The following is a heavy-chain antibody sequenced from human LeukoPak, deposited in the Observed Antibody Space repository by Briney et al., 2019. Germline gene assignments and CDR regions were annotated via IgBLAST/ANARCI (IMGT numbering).Heavy chain of an antibody. Sequence: GGSLRLSCTASGFTFGDYTMSWVRQAPGKGLEWVGFIRSKAYGGTTEYAAFVKGRFTISRDDSKSIAYLQMNSLQTEDTAVYYCTRRSAYDYFNYWGQGTLVTVSS. CDR2: IRSKAYGGTT. CDR1: GFTFGDYT. D-gene: IGHD3-3*01. J-gene: IGHJ4*02. CDR3: TRRSAYDYFNY. V-gene: IGHV3-49*04.